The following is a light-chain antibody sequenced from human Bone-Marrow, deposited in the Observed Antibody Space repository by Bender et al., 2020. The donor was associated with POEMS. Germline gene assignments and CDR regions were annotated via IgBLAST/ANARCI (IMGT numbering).Light chain of an antibody. Sequence: QSALTQPASVSGSPGQSITISCTGTSSDVGGYNYVSWYQQHPGKAPKLVIYDVSNRPSGISNRFSGSKSGNTASLTISGLQAEDEAEYYCLLSYFDARVFGGGTKVTVI. CDR3: LLSYFDARV. J-gene: IGLJ3*02. CDR2: DVS. V-gene: IGLV2-14*03. CDR1: SSDVGGYNY.